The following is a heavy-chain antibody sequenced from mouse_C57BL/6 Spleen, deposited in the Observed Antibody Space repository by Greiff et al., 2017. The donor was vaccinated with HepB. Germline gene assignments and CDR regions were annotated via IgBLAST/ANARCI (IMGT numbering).Heavy chain of an antibody. CDR3: ARDLGYPDYAMDY. CDR2: ISDGGSYT. V-gene: IGHV5-4*01. Sequence: EVQVVESGGGLVKPGGSLKLSCAASGFTFSSYAMSWVRQTPEKRLEWVATISDGGSYTYYPDNVKGRFTISRDNAKNKLYLQMSHLKSEDTAMYYCARDLGYPDYAMDYWGQGTSVTLAS. D-gene: IGHD2-14*01. CDR1: GFTFSSYA. J-gene: IGHJ4*01.